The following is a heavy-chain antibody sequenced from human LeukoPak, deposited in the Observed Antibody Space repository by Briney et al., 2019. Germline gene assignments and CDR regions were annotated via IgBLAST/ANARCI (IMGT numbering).Heavy chain of an antibody. CDR2: IYSGGST. CDR3: AGKRGYSYGYDY. D-gene: IGHD5-18*01. Sequence: GGSLRLSCAASGFAVSTNYMSWVRQAPGKGLEWVSIIYSGGSTYYVDSVKGRFTISKDSSKNALCFQMNSLRAEDTAVYYCAGKRGYSYGYDYWGQGTLVTVSS. V-gene: IGHV3-53*01. J-gene: IGHJ4*02. CDR1: GFAVSTNY.